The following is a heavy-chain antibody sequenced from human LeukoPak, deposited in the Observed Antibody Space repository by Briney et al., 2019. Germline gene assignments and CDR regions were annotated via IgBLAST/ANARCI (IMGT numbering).Heavy chain of an antibody. CDR1: GGSISSSSYY. D-gene: IGHD3-10*01. J-gene: IGHJ4*02. V-gene: IGHV4-39*07. CDR3: ARETYGSGSYRDY. CDR2: IYYSGST. Sequence: TSETLSLTCTVSGGSISSSSYYWGWIRQPPGKGLEWIGSIYYSGSTYYNPSLKSRVTISLDTSKNQFSLKLSSVTAADTAVYYCARETYGSGSYRDYWGQGTLVTVSS.